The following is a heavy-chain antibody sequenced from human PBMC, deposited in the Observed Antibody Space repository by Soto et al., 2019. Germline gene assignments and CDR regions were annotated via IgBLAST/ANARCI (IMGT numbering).Heavy chain of an antibody. J-gene: IGHJ4*02. CDR2: ISSTGDLI. V-gene: IGHV3-48*02. Sequence: GGSLRLSCTASGFTVSDYSVNWVRQAPGKGLEWISYISSTGDLIFYADSVKGRFTIARDIAKNSLYLQMDSLRDEDSAVYYCATWAIAVGGEGFWGQGTLVTVSS. D-gene: IGHD2-21*01. CDR3: ATWAIAVGGEGF. CDR1: GFTVSDYS.